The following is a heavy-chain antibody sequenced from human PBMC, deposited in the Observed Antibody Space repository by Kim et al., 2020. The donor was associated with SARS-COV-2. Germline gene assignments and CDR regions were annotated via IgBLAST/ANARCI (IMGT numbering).Heavy chain of an antibody. J-gene: IGHJ4*02. D-gene: IGHD6-13*01. CDR3: TSDRHSSDWLRHRRDFDY. V-gene: IGHV3-49*04. CDR2: IRSKSYGGTT. CDR1: GFTFGDYA. Sequence: GGSLRLSCTASGFTFGDYAMSWVRQAPGKRLEWVGLIRSKSYGGTTEYAASGKGRFAISRDNSKSIAYLQMNSLNNEDTGVYYCTSDRHSSDWLRHRRDFDYWGQGTRVTVSS.